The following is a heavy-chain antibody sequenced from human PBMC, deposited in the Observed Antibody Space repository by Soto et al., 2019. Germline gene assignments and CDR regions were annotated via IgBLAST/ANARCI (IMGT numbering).Heavy chain of an antibody. CDR2: ISAYNGNT. V-gene: IGHV1-18*04. CDR3: ARVGYCSSTSCYTGYYYYGMDV. Sequence: ASVKVSCKASGYTFTSYCISWVLQAPGQGLEWMGWISAYNGNTNYAQKLQGRVTMTTDTSTSTAYMELRSLRSDDTAVYYCARVGYCSSTSCYTGYYYYGMDVWGQGTTVTVSS. CDR1: GYTFTSYC. D-gene: IGHD2-2*02. J-gene: IGHJ6*02.